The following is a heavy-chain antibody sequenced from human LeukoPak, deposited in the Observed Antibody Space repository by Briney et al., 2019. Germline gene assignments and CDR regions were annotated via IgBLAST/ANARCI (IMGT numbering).Heavy chain of an antibody. Sequence: KPSETLSLTCAVSAYSVNSGYYWVWIRQPPGKGLEWIGSIYHTGSAYYDPSLKSRVTIPVDTSKNQFSLNLTSVTAADTAVYYCARGLGSGTLWGQGTMVTVSS. J-gene: IGHJ3*01. V-gene: IGHV4-38-2*01. D-gene: IGHD3-10*01. CDR3: ARGLGSGTL. CDR1: AYSVNSGYY. CDR2: IYHTGSA.